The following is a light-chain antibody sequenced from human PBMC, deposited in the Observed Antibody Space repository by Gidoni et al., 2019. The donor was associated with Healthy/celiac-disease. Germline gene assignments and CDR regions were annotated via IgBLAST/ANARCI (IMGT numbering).Light chain of an antibody. CDR1: SLRSYY. CDR3: NSRDSSGTHVV. J-gene: IGLJ2*01. CDR2: GKN. Sequence: SSELTQDPAVSVALGQTVRITCQGDSLRSYYESWYQQQPGQAPVLVLYGKNNRPSGIPDRFSGSSSGNTASLTITGAQAEDEADYYCNSRDSSGTHVVFGGGTKLTVL. V-gene: IGLV3-19*01.